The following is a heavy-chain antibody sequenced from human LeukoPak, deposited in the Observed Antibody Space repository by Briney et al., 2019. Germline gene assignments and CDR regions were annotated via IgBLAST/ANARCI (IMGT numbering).Heavy chain of an antibody. Sequence: GGSLRLSCAASGFSFSSYAMHWVRQAPGKGLEWVAVISYDGSNKYYADSVKGRFTISRDNSKNTLYLQMNSLRAEDTAVYYCARDPLGTRPGFDYWGQGTLVTVSS. CDR3: ARDPLGTRPGFDY. D-gene: IGHD1-1*01. V-gene: IGHV3-30*04. CDR1: GFSFSSYA. CDR2: ISYDGSNK. J-gene: IGHJ4*02.